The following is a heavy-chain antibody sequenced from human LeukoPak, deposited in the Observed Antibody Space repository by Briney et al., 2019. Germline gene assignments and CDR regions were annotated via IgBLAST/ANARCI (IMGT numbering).Heavy chain of an antibody. CDR3: ARGSVLGFLEWSYNWFDP. CDR1: GYTFTGYY. V-gene: IGHV1-2*02. J-gene: IGHJ5*02. CDR2: INPNSGGT. Sequence: ASVKVSCKASGYTFTGYYMHWVRQAPGQGLEWMGWINPNSGGTNYAQKFQGRVTMTRDTSISTAYMELSRLRSDDTAVYYCARGSVLGFLEWSYNWFDPWGQGTLVTVSS. D-gene: IGHD3-3*01.